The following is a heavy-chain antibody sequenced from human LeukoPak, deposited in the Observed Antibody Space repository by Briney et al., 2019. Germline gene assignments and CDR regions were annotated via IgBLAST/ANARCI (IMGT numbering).Heavy chain of an antibody. D-gene: IGHD3-22*01. CDR1: GGSINGGDYY. V-gene: IGHV4-61*02. Sequence: SETLSLTCTVSGGSINGGDYYWTWLRQPAGKGLEWIGRISPSGSTNHNPSLTSRVTISVDTSKNQFSLKLNFVTAADTAVYYCARASYSYDISGWVPFDYWGQGTLVTVSS. J-gene: IGHJ4*02. CDR3: ARASYSYDISGWVPFDY. CDR2: ISPSGST.